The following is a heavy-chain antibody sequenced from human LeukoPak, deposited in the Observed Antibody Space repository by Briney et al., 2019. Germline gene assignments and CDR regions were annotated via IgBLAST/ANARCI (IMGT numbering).Heavy chain of an antibody. Sequence: PSETLSLTCTVSGGSISSSSYYWGWIRQPPGKGLEWIGSIYYSGSTYYNPSLKSRVTISVDTSKNQFSLKLSSVTAADTAVYYCARRIAAGLEDAFDIWGQGTMVTVSS. CDR3: ARRIAAGLEDAFDI. CDR2: IYYSGST. V-gene: IGHV4-39*01. D-gene: IGHD6-6*01. J-gene: IGHJ3*02. CDR1: GGSISSSSYY.